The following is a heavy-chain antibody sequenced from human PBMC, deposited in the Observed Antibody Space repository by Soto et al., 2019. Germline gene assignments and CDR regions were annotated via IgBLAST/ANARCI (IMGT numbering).Heavy chain of an antibody. CDR2: ISAYNGNT. CDR3: ARAIHPRTSIAAAGTTWFDP. CDR1: GYTFTSYG. D-gene: IGHD6-13*01. Sequence: ASVKVSCKASGYTFTSYGISWVRQAPGQGLEWMGWISAYNGNTNYAQKLQGRVTMTTDTSTSTAYMELRSLRSDDTAVYYCARAIHPRTSIAAAGTTWFDPWGQGTLVTVSS. J-gene: IGHJ5*02. V-gene: IGHV1-18*01.